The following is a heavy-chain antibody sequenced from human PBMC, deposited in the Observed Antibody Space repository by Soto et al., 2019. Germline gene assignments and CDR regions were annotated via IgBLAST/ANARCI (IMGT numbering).Heavy chain of an antibody. CDR2: IIPISRTP. V-gene: IGHV1-69*06. J-gene: IGHJ4*02. CDR1: GVTFSSDS. Sequence: QVQLVQSEAEVKKPGSSVKVSCKSSGVTFSSDSISWVRQAPGQGLEWMGGIIPISRTPTYAQKFQGRVTISADKSTRAAYIEVSSLTFEDTAVYYCARGVASSDWGQGTLVTVSS. CDR3: ARGVASSD. D-gene: IGHD5-12*01.